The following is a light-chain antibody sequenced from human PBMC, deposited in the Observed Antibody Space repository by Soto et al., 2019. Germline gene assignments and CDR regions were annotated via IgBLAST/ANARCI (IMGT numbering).Light chain of an antibody. Sequence: QSALTQPASVSGSPGQSITISCTGTNSAVGAYNFVSWYQQHPGKAPKLMIYDVTNRPSGVSSRFSGSKSGNTASLAISGLEADDEADYSCSSYTTSNTLVFGGGTKLTVL. CDR2: DVT. CDR3: SSYTTSNTLV. CDR1: NSAVGAYNF. J-gene: IGLJ2*01. V-gene: IGLV2-14*03.